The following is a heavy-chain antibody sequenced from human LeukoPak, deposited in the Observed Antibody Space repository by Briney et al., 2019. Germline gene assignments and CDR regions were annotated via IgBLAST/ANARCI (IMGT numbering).Heavy chain of an antibody. V-gene: IGHV3-7*05. J-gene: IGHJ4*02. CDR2: IKQDGSEK. CDR3: ARDRGSSSSSWHYFDY. Sequence: GGSLRLSCAASGFTFSSYWMSCVRQAPGKGLEWVANIKQDGSEKYYVDSVKGRFTISRDNAKNSLYLQMNSLRAEDTAVYYCARDRGSSSSSWHYFDYWGQGTLVTVSS. CDR1: GFTFSSYW. D-gene: IGHD6-13*01.